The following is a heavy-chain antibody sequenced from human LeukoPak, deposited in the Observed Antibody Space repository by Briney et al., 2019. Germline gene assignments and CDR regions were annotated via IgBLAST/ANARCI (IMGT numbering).Heavy chain of an antibody. CDR2: INHSGST. CDR3: ARLAMAPFDY. D-gene: IGHD5-18*01. CDR1: GGSFSGYY. V-gene: IGHV4-34*01. Sequence: SETLSLTCAVYGGSFSGYYWSWIRQPPGKGLEWIGEINHSGSTNYNPSLKSRVTISVDTSKNQLSLKLSSVTAADTAVYYCARLAMAPFDYWGQGTLVTVSS. J-gene: IGHJ4*02.